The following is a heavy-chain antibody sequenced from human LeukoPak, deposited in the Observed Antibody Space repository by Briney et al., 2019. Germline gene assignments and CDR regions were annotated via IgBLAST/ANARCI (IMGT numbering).Heavy chain of an antibody. CDR1: GFTVSSNY. CDR2: IYSGGST. CDR3: ARSLYGSGSYYKDYYGMDV. V-gene: IGHV3-66*02. D-gene: IGHD3-10*01. Sequence: GESLRLSCAASGFTVSSNYMSWVRQSPGKGLEWVSVIYSGGSTYYADSVKGRFTISRDNSKNTLYLQMNSLRAEDTAVYYCARSLYGSGSYYKDYYGMDVWGQGTTVTVSS. J-gene: IGHJ6*02.